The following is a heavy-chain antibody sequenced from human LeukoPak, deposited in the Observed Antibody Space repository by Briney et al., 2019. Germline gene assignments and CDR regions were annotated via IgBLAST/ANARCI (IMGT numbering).Heavy chain of an antibody. CDR3: ARKAYDSSGSDY. CDR2: IYWDDDK. V-gene: IGHV2-5*02. CDR1: GFSLTTSGVG. Sequence: SGPTLVNPTETLTLTCTFSGFSLTTSGVGVAWIRQPPGKTLEWLALIYWDDDKRYSPSLKSRLTFTKDTSKNQVVLTMTNMDPVDTATYYCARKAYDSSGSDYWGQGTLVTVSS. J-gene: IGHJ4*02. D-gene: IGHD3-22*01.